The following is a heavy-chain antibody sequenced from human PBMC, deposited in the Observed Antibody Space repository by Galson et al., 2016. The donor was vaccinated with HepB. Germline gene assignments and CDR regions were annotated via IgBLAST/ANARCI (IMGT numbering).Heavy chain of an antibody. CDR1: GFTFSNYA. J-gene: IGHJ4*02. D-gene: IGHD3-16*01. CDR2: ISDSGAGT. Sequence: SLRLSCAASGFTFSNYALSWVRQAPGKGLEWVSAISDSGAGTYYADSVKGRFTISRDNSKNTLYLQMNSLRAEDTAVYYCERCDYDNCRPGWRYWGQGTLGTVSS. CDR3: ERCDYDNCRPGWRY. V-gene: IGHV3-23*01.